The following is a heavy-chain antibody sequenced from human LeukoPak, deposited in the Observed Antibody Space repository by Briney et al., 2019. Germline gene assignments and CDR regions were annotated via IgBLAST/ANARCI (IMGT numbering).Heavy chain of an antibody. CDR3: ARDPGGYYDSSGYSHFDY. D-gene: IGHD3-22*01. CDR1: GFTVSSNY. J-gene: IGHJ4*02. V-gene: IGHV3-66*01. CDR2: IYSGGST. Sequence: GGSLRLSCAASGFTVSSNYMSWVRQAPGKGLEWVSVIYSGGSTYYADSVKGRFTISRDNSKNTLYPQMNSLRAEDTAVYYCARDPGGYYDSSGYSHFDYWGQGTLVTVSS.